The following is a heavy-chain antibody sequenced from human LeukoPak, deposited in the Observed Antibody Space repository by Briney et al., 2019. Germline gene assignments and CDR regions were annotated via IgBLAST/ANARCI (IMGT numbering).Heavy chain of an antibody. V-gene: IGHV4-39*07. CDR3: ARFPGSYYYYYMDV. D-gene: IGHD3-10*01. CDR2: IYYSGST. J-gene: IGHJ6*03. CDR1: GGSISSSSYY. Sequence: SETLSLTCTVSGGSISSSSYYWVWIRQPPGKGLEWIGTIYYSGSTYYNPSLKSRVTISVDTSKNQFSLKLGSVTAADTAVYYCARFPGSYYYYYMDVWGKGTTVTVSS.